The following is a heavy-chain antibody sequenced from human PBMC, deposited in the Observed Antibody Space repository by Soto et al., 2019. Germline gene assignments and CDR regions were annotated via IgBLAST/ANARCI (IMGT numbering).Heavy chain of an antibody. Sequence: EVQLVESGGGLVQPGGSLRLSCAASGLIFSGYWMHWVRQAPGKGLVWVSRINSDGSTTSYADSVKGRFTISRDNAKNTMYLQMNSLRAEETAVYYCARLLGGSGSFIDYWGQGTLVTVSS. CDR3: ARLLGGSGSFIDY. CDR2: INSDGSTT. V-gene: IGHV3-74*01. D-gene: IGHD3-10*01. J-gene: IGHJ4*02. CDR1: GLIFSGYW.